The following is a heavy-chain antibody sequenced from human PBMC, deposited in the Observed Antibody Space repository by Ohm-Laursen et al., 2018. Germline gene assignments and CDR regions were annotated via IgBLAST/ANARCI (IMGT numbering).Heavy chain of an antibody. CDR3: ARVYDILTGYCDY. D-gene: IGHD3-9*01. CDR1: GFTFRIYT. Sequence: SLRLSCTASGFTFRIYTMNWVRQAPGKGLEWVSSISGSSSSIYYADSVKGRFTISRDNAKNSLYLQMNSLRAEDTAVYYCARVYDILTGYCDYWGQGTLVTVSS. J-gene: IGHJ4*02. V-gene: IGHV3-21*01. CDR2: ISGSSSSI.